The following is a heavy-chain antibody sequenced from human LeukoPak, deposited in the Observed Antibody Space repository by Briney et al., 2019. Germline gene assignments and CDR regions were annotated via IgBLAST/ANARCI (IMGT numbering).Heavy chain of an antibody. CDR3: ARSGGRDNVDTAMAFDY. D-gene: IGHD5-18*01. Sequence: PSETLSLTCAVYGGSFSGYYWSWIRQPPGKGLEWIGEINHSGSTNYNPSLKSRVTISVDTSKNQFSLKLSSVTAADTAVYYCARSGGRDNVDTAMAFDYWGQGTLVTVSS. CDR1: GGSFSGYY. CDR2: INHSGST. J-gene: IGHJ4*02. V-gene: IGHV4-34*01.